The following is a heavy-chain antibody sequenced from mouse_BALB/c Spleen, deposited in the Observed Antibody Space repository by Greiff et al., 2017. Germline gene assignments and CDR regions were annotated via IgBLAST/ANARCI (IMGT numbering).Heavy chain of an antibody. D-gene: IGHD3-1*01. J-gene: IGHJ4*01. V-gene: IGHV1-87*01. CDR2: IYPGDGDT. CDR1: GYTFTSYW. CDR3: ARGGAFMDY. Sequence: VKLQESGAELARPGASVKLSCKASGYTFTSYWMQWVKQRPGQGLEWIGAIYPGDGDTRYTQKFKGKATLTADKSSSTAYMQLSSLASEDSAVYYCARGGAFMDYWGQGTSVTVSS.